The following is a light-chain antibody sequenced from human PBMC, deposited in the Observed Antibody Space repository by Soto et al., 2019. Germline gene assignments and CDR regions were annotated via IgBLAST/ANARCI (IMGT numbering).Light chain of an antibody. Sequence: EIVLTKSPGTLSLSLGERGTLSCRANQSVDSNFLAWNQQKPGQAPRLLIYATSTRATGIPDRFSGSGSGTDFTLTISRLEPEDFAVYYCQQYGSSSWTFGQGTKVDIK. J-gene: IGKJ1*01. V-gene: IGKV3-20*01. CDR1: QSVDSNF. CDR2: ATS. CDR3: QQYGSSSWT.